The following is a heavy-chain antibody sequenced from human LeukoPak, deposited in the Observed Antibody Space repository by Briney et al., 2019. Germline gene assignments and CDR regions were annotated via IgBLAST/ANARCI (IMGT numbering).Heavy chain of an antibody. CDR3: AKDRMATNYYYYYGMDV. Sequence: GGSLRLSCAASGLTVNTNYMSWVRQAPGKGLEWVSGISWNSETIGYADSVQGRFTISRDNGENSLYLQMNSLRTEDTAFYYCAKDRMATNYYYYYGMDVWGQGTTVTVSS. CDR2: ISWNSETI. CDR1: GLTVNTNY. J-gene: IGHJ6*02. V-gene: IGHV3-9*01. D-gene: IGHD1-1*01.